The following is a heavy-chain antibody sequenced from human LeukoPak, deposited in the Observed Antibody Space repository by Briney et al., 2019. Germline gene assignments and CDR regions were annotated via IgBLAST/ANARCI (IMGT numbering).Heavy chain of an antibody. CDR3: ARPGITGTSGI. CDR2: IYYSGST. Sequence: WVRQAPGKGLEWIGSIYYSGSTYYNPSLKSRVTISVDTSKNQFSLKLSSVTAADTAVYYCARPGITGTSGIWGQGTMVTVSS. D-gene: IGHD1-7*01. J-gene: IGHJ3*02. V-gene: IGHV4-39*01.